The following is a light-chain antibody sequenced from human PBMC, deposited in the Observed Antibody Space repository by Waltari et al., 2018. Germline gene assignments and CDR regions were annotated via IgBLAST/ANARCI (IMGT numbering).Light chain of an antibody. Sequence: SALTQPPSASGSPGQSVSISCPGTSSAVGAYNYVSWYQQHPGKAPRLMIDEVTKRPSGVPDRFSGSKSGNTASLTVSGLQTEDEADYYCCSYTDRSTMVFGAGTKLTVL. CDR1: SSAVGAYNY. V-gene: IGLV2-8*01. CDR3: CSYTDRSTMV. CDR2: EVT. J-gene: IGLJ3*02.